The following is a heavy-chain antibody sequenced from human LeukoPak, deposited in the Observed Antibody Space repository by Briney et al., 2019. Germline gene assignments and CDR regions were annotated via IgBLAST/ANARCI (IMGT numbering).Heavy chain of an antibody. D-gene: IGHD1-26*01. V-gene: IGHV4-59*12. J-gene: IGHJ5*02. CDR1: GGSISSYY. CDR3: ARDLLGEFDP. Sequence: SETLSLTCTVSGGSISSYYWSWIRQPPGKGLEWIGYIYYSGSTNYNPSLKSRVTISVDTSKNQFSLKLNSVTAADTAVYYCARDLLGEFDPWGQGTLVTVSS. CDR2: IYYSGST.